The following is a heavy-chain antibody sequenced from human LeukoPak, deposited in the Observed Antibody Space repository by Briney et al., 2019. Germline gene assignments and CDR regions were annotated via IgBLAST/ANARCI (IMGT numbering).Heavy chain of an antibody. CDR3: ARAHRSAKMLDP. Sequence: SETLSLTCTVSGGSVSSGSYYWSWIRQPPGTGLEWIGYIYYSGSTNYNPSLKSRVTISVDTSKNQFSLKLSSVTAADTAVYYCARAHRSAKMLDPWGQGTLVTVSS. CDR1: GGSVSSGSYY. D-gene: IGHD3-10*01. CDR2: IYYSGST. V-gene: IGHV4-61*01. J-gene: IGHJ5*02.